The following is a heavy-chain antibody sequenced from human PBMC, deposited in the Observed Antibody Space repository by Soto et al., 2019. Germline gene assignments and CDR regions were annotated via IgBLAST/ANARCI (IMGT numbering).Heavy chain of an antibody. V-gene: IGHV3-21*01. Sequence: EVQLVESGGGLVKPGGSLRLSWAASGFTFSSYSMNWVRQAPGKGLEWVSSISSGSSYIYYADSVKGRFTISRDNAKNSLYLQMNSLRAEDTAVYYCARAAHDYGDYAPFDYWGQGTLVTVSS. CDR1: GFTFSSYS. CDR2: ISSGSSYI. CDR3: ARAAHDYGDYAPFDY. D-gene: IGHD4-17*01. J-gene: IGHJ4*02.